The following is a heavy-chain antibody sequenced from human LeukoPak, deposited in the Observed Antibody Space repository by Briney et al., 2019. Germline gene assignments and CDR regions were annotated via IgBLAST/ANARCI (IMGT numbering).Heavy chain of an antibody. CDR1: GXTFSGYT. Sequence: GGSLRLSCAASGXTFSGYTMHWVRQTPGKGPEWVAVISYDGSNKYYADSVKGRVTISRDNSKNTLYLQMNSLRAEDTAVYYCARDSHSSSWYSEFDYWGQGTLVTVSS. J-gene: IGHJ4*02. D-gene: IGHD6-13*01. CDR3: ARDSHSSSWYSEFDY. CDR2: ISYDGSNK. V-gene: IGHV3-30-3*01.